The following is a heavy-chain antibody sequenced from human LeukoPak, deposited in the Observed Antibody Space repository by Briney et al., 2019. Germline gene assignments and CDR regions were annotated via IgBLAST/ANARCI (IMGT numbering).Heavy chain of an antibody. Sequence: ASVTLSCKASGYTFTDHYMHWVRQAPGQGLEWMGVIHPSGGSTAFAQKFQGRVSMTSDTSTSTVYVELRSLTSDDPAVYYCARATLDAAMVYWSFDLWGRGTLVTVSS. V-gene: IGHV1-46*01. J-gene: IGHJ2*01. CDR2: IHPSGGST. CDR3: ARATLDAAMVYWSFDL. CDR1: GYTFTDHY. D-gene: IGHD5-18*01.